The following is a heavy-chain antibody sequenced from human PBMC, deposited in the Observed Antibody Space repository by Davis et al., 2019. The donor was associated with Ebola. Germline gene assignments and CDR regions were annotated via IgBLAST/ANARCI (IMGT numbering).Heavy chain of an antibody. V-gene: IGHV1-8*03. D-gene: IGHD3-10*01. CDR1: GYTFTSYD. Sequence: ASVKVSCKASGYTFTSYDINWVRQATGQGLEWMGWMNPNSGNTGYAQKFQGRVTITRNTSISTAYMELSSLRSEDTAVYYCAKVLQIRRGYYCYMDVWGKGTTVTVSS. CDR3: AKVLQIRRGYYCYMDV. CDR2: MNPNSGNT. J-gene: IGHJ6*03.